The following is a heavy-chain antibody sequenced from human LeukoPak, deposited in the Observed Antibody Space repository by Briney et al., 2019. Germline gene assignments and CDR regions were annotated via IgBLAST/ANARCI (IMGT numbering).Heavy chain of an antibody. J-gene: IGHJ6*02. CDR1: GGSISSYY. Sequence: SETLSLTCTVSGGSISSYYWSWIRQPPGKGLEWTGYIYYSGSTNYNPSLKSRVTISVDTSKNQFSLKLSSVAAADTAVYYCARAYYDFWRDYYYGMDVWGQGTTVTVSS. V-gene: IGHV4-59*12. CDR3: ARAYYDFWRDYYYGMDV. D-gene: IGHD3-3*01. CDR2: IYYSGST.